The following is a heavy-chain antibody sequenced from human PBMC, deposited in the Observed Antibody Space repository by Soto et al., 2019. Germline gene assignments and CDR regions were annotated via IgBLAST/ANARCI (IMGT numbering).Heavy chain of an antibody. D-gene: IGHD6-13*01. Sequence: GGSLRLSCAASGFTFGIYAMSWVRQAPGKGLEWVSSISGSGGSIYYAHSVKGRFTISRDKTKNTLDLQMNSLRAEDTAVYHCARVAPEYSSTPRRFDFWGQGTLVTVSS. CDR3: ARVAPEYSSTPRRFDF. J-gene: IGHJ4*02. CDR1: GFTFGIYA. CDR2: ISGSGGSI. V-gene: IGHV3-23*01.